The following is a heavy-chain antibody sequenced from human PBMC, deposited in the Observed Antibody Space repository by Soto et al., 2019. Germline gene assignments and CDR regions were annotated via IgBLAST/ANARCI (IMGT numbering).Heavy chain of an antibody. J-gene: IGHJ4*02. D-gene: IGHD3-10*01. Sequence: QLQLQESGPGLVKPSETLSLTCTVSGGSISRSSYYWGWIRQPPGKGLEWIGSIYYSGSTQYNPALKTRVTIAVDTSKNEFSLKLSSLTAADTAVYYCATLWFGEADYWGQGTLVTVSS. CDR3: ATLWFGEADY. CDR1: GGSISRSSYY. V-gene: IGHV4-39*01. CDR2: IYYSGST.